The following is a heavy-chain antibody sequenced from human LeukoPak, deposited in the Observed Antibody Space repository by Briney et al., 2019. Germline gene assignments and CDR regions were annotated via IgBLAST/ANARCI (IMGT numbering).Heavy chain of an antibody. Sequence: SETLSLTCTVSGGSINNFYWSWLRQPPGKGLEWLGFIFYSGTTNYSPSLESRVSMSVDTSRNQFSLNLRSLTAADTAVYYCARHPRGDSSNPPDSFDIWGQGTVVTVSS. CDR3: ARHPRGDSSNPPDSFDI. D-gene: IGHD2-21*02. J-gene: IGHJ3*02. CDR2: IFYSGTT. CDR1: GGSINNFY. V-gene: IGHV4-59*08.